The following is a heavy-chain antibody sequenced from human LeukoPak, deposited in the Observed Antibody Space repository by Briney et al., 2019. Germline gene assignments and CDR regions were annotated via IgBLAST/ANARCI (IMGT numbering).Heavy chain of an antibody. D-gene: IGHD6-19*01. J-gene: IGHJ4*02. Sequence: ASVKVSCKASGYTFTSYGISWVRQAPGHGLEWMGWISAYNGNTNYAQKLQGRVTMTTDTSTSTAYMELRSLRSDDTAVYYCARVGAEYSSGWYLMPVYYVDYWGQGTLLTVSS. CDR3: ARVGAEYSSGWYLMPVYYVDY. V-gene: IGHV1-18*01. CDR1: GYTFTSYG. CDR2: ISAYNGNT.